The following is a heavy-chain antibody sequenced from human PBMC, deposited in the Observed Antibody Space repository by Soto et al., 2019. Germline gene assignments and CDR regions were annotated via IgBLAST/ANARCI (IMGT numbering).Heavy chain of an antibody. V-gene: IGHV4-39*07. D-gene: IGHD3-10*01. CDR2: IYYSGST. CDR3: ARDIGPMDV. CDR1: GGSISSSSYY. J-gene: IGHJ6*04. Sequence: SETLSLTCTVSGGSISSSSYYWVWIRQPPGKGLEWIGCIYYSGSTNYNPSLKSRVTISVDTSKNQFSLKLSSVTAADTAVYYCARDIGPMDVWGKGTTVTVSS.